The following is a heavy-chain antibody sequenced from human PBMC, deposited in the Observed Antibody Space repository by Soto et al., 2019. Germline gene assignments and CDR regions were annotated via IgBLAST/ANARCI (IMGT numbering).Heavy chain of an antibody. Sequence: EVQILECGGGLVQPGGSLRLSCAASGFTFSSYAMYWVRQAPGKGLAWVSGISDSGTGTYYADSVKGRFTISRDNSKNTVYLQMKSLRAEDTAVYYCAKDHTVVIRDAFDIWGQGTRVNVSS. V-gene: IGHV3-23*01. CDR2: ISDSGTGT. D-gene: IGHD3-22*01. CDR1: GFTFSSYA. CDR3: AKDHTVVIRDAFDI. J-gene: IGHJ3*02.